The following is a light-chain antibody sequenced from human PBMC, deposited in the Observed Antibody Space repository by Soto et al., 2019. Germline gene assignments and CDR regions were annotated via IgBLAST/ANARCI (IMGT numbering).Light chain of an antibody. CDR2: EVT. CDR3: SSYAGTNNFV. V-gene: IGLV2-8*01. J-gene: IGLJ1*01. Sequence: QSALTQPPSASGSPGQSVTIPCTGTSSDVGGYNYVSWYQQRPGKAPKLMIFEVTKRPSGVPDRFSGSKSGNTASLTVSGLQAEDEADYYCSSYAGTNNFVFGTGTKVTVL. CDR1: SSDVGGYNY.